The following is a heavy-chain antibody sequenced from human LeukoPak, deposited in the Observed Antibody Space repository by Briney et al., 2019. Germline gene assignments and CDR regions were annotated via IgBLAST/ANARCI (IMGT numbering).Heavy chain of an antibody. CDR1: GYTFTSYG. CDR2: INPNSGGT. V-gene: IGHV1-2*02. J-gene: IGHJ5*02. CDR3: ARGRVEYYDILTGRRPNNWFDP. Sequence: ASVKVSCKASGYTFTSYGLSWVRQAPGQGLEWMGWINPNSGGTNYAQKFQGRVTKTRDTSISTAYMELSRLRSDDTAVYYCARGRVEYYDILTGRRPNNWFDPWGQGTLVTVSS. D-gene: IGHD3-9*01.